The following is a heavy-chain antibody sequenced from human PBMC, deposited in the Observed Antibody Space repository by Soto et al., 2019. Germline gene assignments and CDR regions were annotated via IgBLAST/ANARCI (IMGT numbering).Heavy chain of an antibody. CDR1: GFTFDDYA. J-gene: IGHJ5*02. CDR2: ISWNSGSI. D-gene: IGHD6-6*01. CDR3: AKDLVEYSSSSGFDP. Sequence: GGSLRLSCAASGFTFDDYAMHWVRQAPGKGLEWVSGISWNSGSIGYADSVKGRFTISRDNAKNSLYLQMNSLRAEDTALYYCAKDLVEYSSSSGFDPWGQGT. V-gene: IGHV3-9*01.